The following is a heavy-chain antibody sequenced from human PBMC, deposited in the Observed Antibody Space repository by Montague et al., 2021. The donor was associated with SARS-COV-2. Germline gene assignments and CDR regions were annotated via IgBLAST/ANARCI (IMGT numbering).Heavy chain of an antibody. CDR3: ARGAWAMTGWHFDY. D-gene: IGHD3-9*01. Sequence: SLRLSCAASGFSVSRNYMSWVRQAPGKGLEWVSLIYSSGNTYYGDSVKGRFTISRDNSKNTLYLQLNSLRVDDTAVYYCARGAWAMTGWHFDYWGQGTLVTGSS. CDR2: IYSSGNT. V-gene: IGHV3-53*01. CDR1: GFSVSRNY. J-gene: IGHJ4*02.